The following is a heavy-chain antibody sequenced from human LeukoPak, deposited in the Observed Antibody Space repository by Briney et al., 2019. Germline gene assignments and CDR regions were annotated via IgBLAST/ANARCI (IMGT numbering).Heavy chain of an antibody. CDR3: KFLCCHYHFAY. J-gene: IGHJ4*02. V-gene: IGHV7-4-1*01. Sequence: ASVKVSCKASGYTFTGYYMHWVGQAPGQGLEWMGWINTNTGNPTCAQYFTGRIVLSSDMSVTTASFQVCSLTEDVVSVWFVKFLCCHYHFAYWGQGTLVTVSP. D-gene: IGHD3-10*01. CDR1: GYTFTGYY. CDR2: INTNTGNP.